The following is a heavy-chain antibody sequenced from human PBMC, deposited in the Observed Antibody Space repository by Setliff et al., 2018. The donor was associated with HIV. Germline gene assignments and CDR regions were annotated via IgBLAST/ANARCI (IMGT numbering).Heavy chain of an antibody. CDR3: ARWHPPYGFWEEDY. V-gene: IGHV4-39*01. J-gene: IGHJ4*02. D-gene: IGHD3-10*01. CDR1: SDSIGSSSYY. Sequence: PSETLSLTCTVSSDSIGSSSYYWAWIRQPPGKGLEWIGNIYYSGSTYYNPYLKTRVTISVDGSKNQFSLKLKSVTAADTAVYYCARWHPPYGFWEEDYWGQGILVTVSS. CDR2: IYYSGST.